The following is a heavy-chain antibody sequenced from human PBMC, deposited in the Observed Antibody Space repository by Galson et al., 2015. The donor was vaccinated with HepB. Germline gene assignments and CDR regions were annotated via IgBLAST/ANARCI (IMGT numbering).Heavy chain of an antibody. CDR3: ARVSSGSGAFDI. J-gene: IGHJ3*02. Sequence: QVQLQASGSGLVQPSETLSLTCTVSGGSISSYSWRWIRQPPGKVLEWIGYIYYSGSTNYNPSLMSRVTISVDTSKNQFSLKLSAVTAADTAVYYCARVSSGSGAFDIWGQGTMVTVSS. D-gene: IGHD3-3*01. V-gene: IGHV4-59*08. CDR1: GGSISSYS. CDR2: IYYSGST.